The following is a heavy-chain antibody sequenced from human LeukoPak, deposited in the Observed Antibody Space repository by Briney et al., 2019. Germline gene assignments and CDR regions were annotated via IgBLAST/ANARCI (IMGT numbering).Heavy chain of an antibody. Sequence: WGSLTRYGSASGFTFSTYTMDRDRHPPGKRLEWVSIIGNNGGGIHYADSVRGRFTISRDNAKNSLYLQMNSLRDEDTAVYYCARDSSEGGDGMDVWGQGTTVTVSS. CDR2: IGNNGGGI. CDR1: GFTFSTYT. CDR3: ARDSSEGGDGMDV. J-gene: IGHJ6*02. V-gene: IGHV3-48*02. D-gene: IGHD6-19*01.